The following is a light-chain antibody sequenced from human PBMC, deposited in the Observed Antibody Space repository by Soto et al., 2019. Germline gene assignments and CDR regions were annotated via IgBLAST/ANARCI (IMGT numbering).Light chain of an antibody. CDR2: DAS. V-gene: IGKV1-33*01. CDR1: QDISNY. J-gene: IGKJ2*01. CDR3: QQYDNLPYT. Sequence: IRMTQSPSSFSASVGDRVTITCQASQDISNYLNWYQQKPGKAPKLLIYDASNLETGVPSRFSGSGSGTDFTFTISSLQPEDIGTYYCQQYDNLPYTFGQGTRLEI.